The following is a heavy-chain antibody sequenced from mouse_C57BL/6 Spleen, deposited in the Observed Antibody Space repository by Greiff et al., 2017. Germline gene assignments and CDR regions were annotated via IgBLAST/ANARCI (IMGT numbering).Heavy chain of an antibody. CDR2: IHPNSGST. CDR3: AREGLDYGSYYYAMDY. V-gene: IGHV1-64*01. Sequence: QVQLQQSGAELVKPGASVKLSCKASGYTFTSYWMHWVKQRPGQGLEWIGMIHPNSGSTNYNEKFKSKATLTVDKSSSTAYMQLSSLTSEDSAVYYCAREGLDYGSYYYAMDYWGQGTSVTVSS. CDR1: GYTFTSYW. J-gene: IGHJ4*01. D-gene: IGHD1-1*01.